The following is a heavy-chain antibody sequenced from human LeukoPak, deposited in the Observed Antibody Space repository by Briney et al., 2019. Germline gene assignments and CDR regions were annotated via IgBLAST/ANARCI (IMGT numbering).Heavy chain of an antibody. CDR3: ARDRGSYFSDAFDI. V-gene: IGHV1-2*02. D-gene: IGHD1-26*01. CDR1: GYTFTGYY. CDR2: INPNSGGT. Sequence: ASVKVSCKASGYTFTGYYMHWVRQAPGQGLEWMGWINPNSGGTNYAQKFQGRVTMTRDTSISTAYMELSRLRSDATAVYYCARDRGSYFSDAFDIWGQGTMVTVSS. J-gene: IGHJ3*02.